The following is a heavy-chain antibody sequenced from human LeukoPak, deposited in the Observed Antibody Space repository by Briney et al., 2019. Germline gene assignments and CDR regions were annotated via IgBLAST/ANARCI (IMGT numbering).Heavy chain of an antibody. V-gene: IGHV6-1*01. CDR2: TYYRSKWYN. CDR3: ARGLGSQPKAVAGRRGYGMDV. J-gene: IGHJ6*02. D-gene: IGHD6-19*01. Sequence: NPSQTLSLTCAISGDSVSSNSVTWNWIRQSPSRGLEWLGRTYYRSKWYNDYAVSVKSRITINPDTSKNQFSLQLNSVTPEDTAVYYCARGLGSQPKAVAGRRGYGMDVWSQGTTVTVSS. CDR1: GDSVSSNSVT.